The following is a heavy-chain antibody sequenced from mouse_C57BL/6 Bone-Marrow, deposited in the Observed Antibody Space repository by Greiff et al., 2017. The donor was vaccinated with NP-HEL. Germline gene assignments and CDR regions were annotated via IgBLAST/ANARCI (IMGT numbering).Heavy chain of an antibody. CDR1: GFTFTDYY. CDR3: ARYYSNYRYYAMDY. Sequence: DVMLVESGGGLVQPGGSLSLSCAASGFTFTDYYMSWVRQPPGKALEWLGFIRNKANGYTTEYSASVKGRFTISRDNSQSILYRQMNALRAEDSATYYCARYYSNYRYYAMDYWGQGTSVTVSS. J-gene: IGHJ4*01. CDR2: IRNKANGYTT. D-gene: IGHD2-5*01. V-gene: IGHV7-3*01.